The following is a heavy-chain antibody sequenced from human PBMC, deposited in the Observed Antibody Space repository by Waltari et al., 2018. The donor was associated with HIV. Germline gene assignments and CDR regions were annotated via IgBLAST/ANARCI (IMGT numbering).Heavy chain of an antibody. J-gene: IGHJ6*02. CDR1: GGSISSYY. CDR3: ARDRTPYGMDV. Sequence: QVQLQESGPGLVKPSETLSLTCPVSGGSISSYYWRWIRQPPGKGLEWIGYIYYSGSTNYNPSLKSRVTISVDTSKNQFSLKLSSVTAADTAVYYCARDRTPYGMDVWGQGTTVTVSS. D-gene: IGHD2-15*01. CDR2: IYYSGST. V-gene: IGHV4-59*01.